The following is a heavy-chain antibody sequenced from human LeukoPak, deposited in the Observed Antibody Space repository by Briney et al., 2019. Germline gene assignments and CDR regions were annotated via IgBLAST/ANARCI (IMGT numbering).Heavy chain of an antibody. CDR3: ARVPSPFDSSGYDVSFDI. CDR1: GFTFSSYA. V-gene: IGHV3-30-3*01. Sequence: GGSLRLSCAASGFTFSSYAMHWVRQAPGKGLEWVAVISYDGSNKYYADSVKGRFTISRDNSKNTLYLQMNSLRAEDTAVYYCARVPSPFDSSGYDVSFDIWGQGTMVTVSS. D-gene: IGHD3-22*01. J-gene: IGHJ3*02. CDR2: ISYDGSNK.